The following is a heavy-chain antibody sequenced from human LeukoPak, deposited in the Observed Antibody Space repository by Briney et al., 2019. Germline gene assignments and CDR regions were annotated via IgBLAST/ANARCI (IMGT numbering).Heavy chain of an antibody. V-gene: IGHV5-10-1*01. D-gene: IGHD6-6*01. CDR2: IDPTDSYT. J-gene: IGHJ4*02. CDR3: ARRGRSSSNFDF. Sequence: GESLQISFKGSGYIFTSYWITWVRQMPGKGLEWMGMIDPTDSYTNYSPSFQGHVTISTDKSISTAYLQWSSLKASDTAIYYCARRGRSSSNFDFWGQGTLVTVSS. CDR1: GYIFTSYW.